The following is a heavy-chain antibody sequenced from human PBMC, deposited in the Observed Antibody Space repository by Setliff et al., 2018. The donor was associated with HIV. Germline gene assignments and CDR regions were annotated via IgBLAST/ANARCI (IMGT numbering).Heavy chain of an antibody. Sequence: PGGSLRLSCTASGFSFNTYNMNWVRQAPGKGLEWVSAISGSGDNTYYADSVKGRFTISRDNSKNTLYLQMNSLRAEDTAVYYCAKAPLGYCSSATCYQFDYWGQGTLVTVSS. J-gene: IGHJ4*02. V-gene: IGHV3-23*01. CDR1: GFSFNTYN. D-gene: IGHD2-2*01. CDR2: ISGSGDNT. CDR3: AKAPLGYCSSATCYQFDY.